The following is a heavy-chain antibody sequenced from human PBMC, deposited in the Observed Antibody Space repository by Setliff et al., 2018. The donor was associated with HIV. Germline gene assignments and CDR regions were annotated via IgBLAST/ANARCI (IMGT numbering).Heavy chain of an antibody. V-gene: IGHV1-2*02. Sequence: ASVKVSCKASGYTFTDYYIHWVRQAPGQGLEWMGWINSASGGTNYAQNFLGRVTMARDTSSDTAYMDLNGLNSDDTAMYFCARAESGDYLHYFDSWGQGTLVTVSS. J-gene: IGHJ4*02. CDR1: GYTFTDYY. CDR2: INSASGGT. CDR3: ARAESGDYLHYFDS. D-gene: IGHD4-17*01.